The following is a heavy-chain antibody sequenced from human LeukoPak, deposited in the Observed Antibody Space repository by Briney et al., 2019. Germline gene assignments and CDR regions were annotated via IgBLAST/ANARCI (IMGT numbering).Heavy chain of an antibody. CDR2: IYPGDSDT. V-gene: IGHV5-51*01. Sequence: GESLKISCKGSGYDFTSYWIGWVRQMPGKGLEWMGIIYPGDSDTRYSPSFQGQVTISADKSISTAYLQWSSLKASDTAMYYCARKYYYDSSGLAFDIWGQGTMVTVSS. CDR3: ARKYYYDSSGLAFDI. D-gene: IGHD3-22*01. CDR1: GYDFTSYW. J-gene: IGHJ3*02.